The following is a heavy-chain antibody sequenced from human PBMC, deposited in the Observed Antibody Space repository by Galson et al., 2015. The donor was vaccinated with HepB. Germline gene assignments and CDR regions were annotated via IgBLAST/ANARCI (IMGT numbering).Heavy chain of an antibody. CDR3: AKGDTPWGGFAI. Sequence: SLRLSCATSGFTFSTFAMTWVRQAPGKGLEWVSAISDGGDTTYYADSVKGRFSITRDVSKSTLSLQMNSLRVEDTAVYYCAKGDTPWGGFAIWCQGTMVTVSS. V-gene: IGHV3-23*01. D-gene: IGHD3-16*01. CDR1: GFTFSTFA. CDR2: ISDGGDTT. J-gene: IGHJ3*02.